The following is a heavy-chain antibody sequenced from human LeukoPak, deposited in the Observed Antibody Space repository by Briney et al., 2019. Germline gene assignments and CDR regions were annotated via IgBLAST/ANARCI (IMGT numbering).Heavy chain of an antibody. CDR1: GYTFTINY. D-gene: IGHD3-22*01. CDR2: INPNSGDT. Sequence: ASVKVSCKASGYTFTINYIHWVRQAPGQGLEWRGWINPNSGDTLYAQKFQGRVTMTRDASISTAHMELSRLRSDDTAVFYCARDFYYDTKGAFDIWGQGTIVTVSS. V-gene: IGHV1-2*02. CDR3: ARDFYYDTKGAFDI. J-gene: IGHJ3*02.